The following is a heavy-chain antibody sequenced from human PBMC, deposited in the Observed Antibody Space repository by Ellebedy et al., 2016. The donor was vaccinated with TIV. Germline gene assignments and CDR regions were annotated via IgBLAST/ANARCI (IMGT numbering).Heavy chain of an antibody. V-gene: IGHV3-7*01. CDR1: GFNFRSYW. Sequence: PGGSLRLSCAASGFNFRSYWMTWVRQAPGKGLEWVANIYQDGSGKYVVDSVKGRFTISRDNAKNSLYLQMHSLRVEDTALYYCARRGSYGDYAVQVNNWFDSWGQGTLVTV. CDR2: IYQDGSGK. D-gene: IGHD4-17*01. CDR3: ARRGSYGDYAVQVNNWFDS. J-gene: IGHJ5*01.